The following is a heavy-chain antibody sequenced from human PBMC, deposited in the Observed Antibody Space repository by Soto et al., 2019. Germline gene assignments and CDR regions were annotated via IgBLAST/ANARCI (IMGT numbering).Heavy chain of an antibody. V-gene: IGHV4-34*01. Sequence: PSETLSLTCAVYVGSFSGYYWNWVRQPPGKGLEWIGEINHSGSTNYNPSLKSRFTISVDTSKNRFSLKLNSVTAADTALYYCARGGARNSSSWYSGFDYWGQGTLVTVSS. CDR2: INHSGST. CDR3: ARGGARNSSSWYSGFDY. CDR1: VGSFSGYY. D-gene: IGHD6-13*01. J-gene: IGHJ4*02.